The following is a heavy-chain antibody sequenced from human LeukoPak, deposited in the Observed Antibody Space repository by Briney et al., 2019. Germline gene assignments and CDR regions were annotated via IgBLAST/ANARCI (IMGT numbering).Heavy chain of an antibody. V-gene: IGHV5-51*01. CDR2: IYPGDSDT. J-gene: IGHJ3*02. D-gene: IGHD5-18*01. CDR1: GYSFTNYW. Sequence: GGSLKISCKGSGYSFTNYWIGWVRQMSGKGLQSFTIIYPGDSDTRYSPSFQGQVTISADKSINTAYLQWSSLKSSDSAMYYCARQKYSSGLDAFDIWGQGTMVAVSS. CDR3: ARQKYSSGLDAFDI.